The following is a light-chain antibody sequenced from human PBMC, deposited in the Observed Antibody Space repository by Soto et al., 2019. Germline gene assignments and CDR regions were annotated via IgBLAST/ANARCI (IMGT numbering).Light chain of an antibody. Sequence: DIQVTQSPSTLSASVGDTVTITCRASDSISIWLAWYQQKPGKAPNLLIYKASSLESGVPSRFSGSGSGTDFTLTISRLEPDDFAVYYCQQYGASPQTFGQGTRWIS. CDR1: DSISIW. CDR2: KAS. V-gene: IGKV1-5*03. CDR3: QQYGASPQT. J-gene: IGKJ1*01.